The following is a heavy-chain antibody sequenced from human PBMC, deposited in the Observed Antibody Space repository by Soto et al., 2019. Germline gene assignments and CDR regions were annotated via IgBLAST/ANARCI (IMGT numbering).Heavy chain of an antibody. CDR1: GGSFSGYY. CDR2: INHSGSA. CDR3: ARGPTISGFPTYYNYYYMDV. V-gene: IGHV4-34*01. J-gene: IGHJ6*03. Sequence: SETLSLTCAVYGGSFSGYYWSWIRQPPGKGLEWIGEINHSGSANYNPSLKSRVTISVDTSKSQFSLKLNSVTAADTAVYYCARGPTISGFPTYYNYYYMDVWGKGTTVTVSS. D-gene: IGHD5-12*01.